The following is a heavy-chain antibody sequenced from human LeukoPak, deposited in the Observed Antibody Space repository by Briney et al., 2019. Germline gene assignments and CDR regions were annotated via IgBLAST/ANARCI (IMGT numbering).Heavy chain of an antibody. Sequence: SQTLSLTCAISVITVSAIVAATGSIRQSPSRGLEWLGRTYYRSNWYNDYAVSVKGRITINPDTTKNQFSLQLNSLSPADTAVYYCARGGRFAFDYWGQGTLVTVPS. D-gene: IGHD3-10*01. CDR2: TYYRSNWYN. CDR3: ARGGRFAFDY. V-gene: IGHV6-1*01. J-gene: IGHJ4*02. CDR1: VITVSAIVAA.